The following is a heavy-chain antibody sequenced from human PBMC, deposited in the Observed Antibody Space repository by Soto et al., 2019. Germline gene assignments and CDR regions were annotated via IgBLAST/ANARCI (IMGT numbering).Heavy chain of an antibody. CDR2: INPNSGGT. Sequence: ASVKVSCKASGYTFTGNYMNWVRQAPGQGLEWMGWINPNSGGTNYAQKFQGWVTMTRDTAISTAYMELSRLRSDDTAVYYCARGDTAMVTWYYFDYWGKGTLVTVSS. CDR3: ARGDTAMVTWYYFDY. J-gene: IGHJ4*02. D-gene: IGHD5-18*01. CDR1: GYTFTGNY. V-gene: IGHV1-2*04.